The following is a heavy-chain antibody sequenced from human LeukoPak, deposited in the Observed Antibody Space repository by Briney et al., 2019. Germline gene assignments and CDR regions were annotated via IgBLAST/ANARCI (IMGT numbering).Heavy chain of an antibody. Sequence: ASVKVSCKASGYTFTGYYMHWVRQAPGQGLEWMGWINPNSGGTNYAQKFQGRVTMTRDTSISTAYMELSRLRSDDTAVYYCARAEWTVTHIGIDFWGQGTLVAVSS. J-gene: IGHJ4*02. CDR1: GYTFTGYY. D-gene: IGHD4-11*01. CDR3: ARAEWTVTHIGIDF. CDR2: INPNSGGT. V-gene: IGHV1-2*02.